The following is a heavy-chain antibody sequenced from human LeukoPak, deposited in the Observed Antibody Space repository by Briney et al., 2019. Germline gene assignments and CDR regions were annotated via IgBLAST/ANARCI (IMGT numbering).Heavy chain of an antibody. Sequence: GGSLRLSCAASGFTFSYYSMHWVRQAPGKGLEWVSSITSSSGYIYYADSVKGRFTISRDNAKNSLYLQMNSLRAEDTAVYYCASLVTTMTWGQGTLVTVSS. V-gene: IGHV3-21*01. CDR3: ASLVTTMT. J-gene: IGHJ4*02. CDR1: GFTFSYYS. D-gene: IGHD4-17*01. CDR2: ITSSSGYI.